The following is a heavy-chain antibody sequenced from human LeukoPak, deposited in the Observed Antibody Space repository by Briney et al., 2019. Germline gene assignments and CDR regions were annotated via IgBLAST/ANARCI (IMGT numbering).Heavy chain of an antibody. CDR1: GFTFDDYG. J-gene: IGHJ4*02. D-gene: IGHD6-19*01. Sequence: GGSLRLSCAASGFTFDDYGMSWVRRAPGKGLEWVSGINWNGGRTGYAESVKGRFTISRDNAKNSLYLQMNTLRAEDTALYYCARAVSNSGWYGSVDYWGQGTLVTVSS. V-gene: IGHV3-20*04. CDR2: INWNGGRT. CDR3: ARAVSNSGWYGSVDY.